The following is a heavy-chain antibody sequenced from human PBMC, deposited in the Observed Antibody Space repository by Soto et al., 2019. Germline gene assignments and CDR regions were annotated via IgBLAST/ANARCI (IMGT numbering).Heavy chain of an antibody. D-gene: IGHD3-9*01. J-gene: IGHJ5*02. CDR2: ISYDGSNK. CDR3: ALFFDWDLGFDP. CDR1: GFTFSSYG. V-gene: IGHV3-30*03. Sequence: QPGGSLRLSCAASGFTFSSYGMHWVRQAPGKGLEWVAVISYDGSNKYYADSVKGRFTISRDNSKNTLYLQMNSLRAEDTAVYYCALFFDWDLGFDPWGQGTLVTVSS.